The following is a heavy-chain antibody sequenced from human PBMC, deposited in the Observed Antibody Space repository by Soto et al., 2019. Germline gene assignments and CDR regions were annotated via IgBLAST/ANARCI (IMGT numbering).Heavy chain of an antibody. CDR1: GFTFSSYG. D-gene: IGHD6-19*01. CDR3: AKDWGSSGWYPDWFGP. V-gene: IGHV3-30*18. J-gene: IGHJ5*02. CDR2: ISYDGSNK. Sequence: PWRSLRLPCAASGFTFSSYGMHWVRQAPGKGLEWVAVISYDGSNKYYADSVKGRFTISRDNSKNTLYLQMNSLRAEDTAVYYCAKDWGSSGWYPDWFGPSGQRTLVTVSS.